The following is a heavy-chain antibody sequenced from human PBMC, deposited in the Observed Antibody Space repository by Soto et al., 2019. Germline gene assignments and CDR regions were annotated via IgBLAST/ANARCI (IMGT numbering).Heavy chain of an antibody. CDR3: ARYHGSHYYYGMDV. CDR1: GYKFTSYW. V-gene: IGHV5-51*01. CDR2: IYPGDSDT. D-gene: IGHD3-10*01. Sequence: GDSVKSSGKGCGYKFTSYWMGWVRQINGKGLEWMGIIYPGDSDTRYSPSFQGQVTISADKSISTAYLQWSSLKASDNAMYYCARYHGSHYYYGMDVWGQGTTVTVSS. J-gene: IGHJ6*02.